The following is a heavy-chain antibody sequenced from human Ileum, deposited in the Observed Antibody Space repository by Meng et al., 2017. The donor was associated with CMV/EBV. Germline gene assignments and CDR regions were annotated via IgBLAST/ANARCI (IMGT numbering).Heavy chain of an antibody. J-gene: IGHJ1*01. CDR3: AREPPSGQQLD. CDR1: GDSIDSGDYS. Sequence: SRPGLGHPSPPLSLTCRVSGDSIDSGDYSWNWVRQPPGKGLEWIGYIYYNGNAYYNPSLKSQVTISVDTSKNQFSLKLTSVTAADTAVYYCAREPPSGQQLDWGHGTLVHGAS. V-gene: IGHV4-30-4*08. CDR2: IYYNGNA. D-gene: IGHD6-13*01.